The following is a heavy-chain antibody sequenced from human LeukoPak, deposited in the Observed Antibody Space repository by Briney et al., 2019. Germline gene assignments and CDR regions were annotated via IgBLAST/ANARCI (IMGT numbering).Heavy chain of an antibody. Sequence: SETLSLTCTVSGGSISSYYWSWIRQPAGKGLEWIGRIYTSGSTNYNPSLKSRVTMSVDTSKNQFSLKLSSVTAAGTAVYYCARDMTTVTTGGWFDPWGQGTLVTVSS. J-gene: IGHJ5*02. CDR1: GGSISSYY. CDR2: IYTSGST. V-gene: IGHV4-4*07. CDR3: ARDMTTVTTGGWFDP. D-gene: IGHD4-11*01.